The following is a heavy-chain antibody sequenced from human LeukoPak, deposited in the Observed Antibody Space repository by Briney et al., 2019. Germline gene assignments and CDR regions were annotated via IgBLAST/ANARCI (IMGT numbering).Heavy chain of an antibody. CDR3: ARDRWQQLVSPLE. CDR1: GFTFSSYG. Sequence: GGSLRLSCAASGFTFSSYGMHWVRQAPGKGLEWVAVIWYDGSNKYYADSVKGRFTISRDNSKNTLYLQMTILRVEDTALYYCARDRWQQLVSPLEWGQRTLVTVSS. J-gene: IGHJ4*02. V-gene: IGHV3-33*01. D-gene: IGHD6-13*01. CDR2: IWYDGSNK.